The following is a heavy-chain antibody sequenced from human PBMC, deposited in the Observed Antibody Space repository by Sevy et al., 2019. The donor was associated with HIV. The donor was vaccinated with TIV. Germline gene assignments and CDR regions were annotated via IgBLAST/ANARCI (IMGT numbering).Heavy chain of an antibody. Sequence: GGSLRLSCAASGFAFDDYAMHWVRQAPGKGLEWVSGISWNSNSEAYADSVKGRFTISRDNAKNSLYLQMNSLRPADTALYYCAKADGDSSGYYGLGGSWGQGTLVTVSS. CDR2: ISWNSNSE. J-gene: IGHJ4*02. CDR1: GFAFDDYA. V-gene: IGHV3-9*01. D-gene: IGHD3-22*01. CDR3: AKADGDSSGYYGLGGS.